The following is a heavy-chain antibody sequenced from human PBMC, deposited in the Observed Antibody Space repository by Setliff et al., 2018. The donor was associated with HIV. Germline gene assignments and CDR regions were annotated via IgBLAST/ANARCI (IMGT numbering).Heavy chain of an antibody. J-gene: IGHJ4*02. Sequence: SETLSLTCTVSGGSISTYFWSWVRQTPGKGLEWIGYIYYTGSTSYNPSFRSRVTISVDTSKNQFSLSLSSVTAADTAVYYCARDDYANTDLDFWGPGTLVTVSS. V-gene: IGHV4-59*01. CDR1: GGSISTYF. CDR3: ARDDYANTDLDF. D-gene: IGHD4-17*01. CDR2: IYYTGST.